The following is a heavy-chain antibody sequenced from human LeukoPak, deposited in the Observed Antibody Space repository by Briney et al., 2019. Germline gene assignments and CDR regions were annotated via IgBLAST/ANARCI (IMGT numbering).Heavy chain of an antibody. J-gene: IGHJ4*02. Sequence: GGSLRLSCAASGFTFSSYTMHWVRQAPGKGLEWVAVISYDGSNKYYADSVKGRFTLSRDNSKNTLYLQMNSLRAEDTAVYYCARDSGFSGTQRGEYWGQGTLLTVSS. CDR1: GFTFSSYT. CDR2: ISYDGSNK. CDR3: ARDSGFSGTQRGEY. D-gene: IGHD3/OR15-3a*01. V-gene: IGHV3-30*04.